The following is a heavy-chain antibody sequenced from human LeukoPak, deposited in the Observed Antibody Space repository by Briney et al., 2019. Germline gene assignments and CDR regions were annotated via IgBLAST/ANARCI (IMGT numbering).Heavy chain of an antibody. D-gene: IGHD4-23*01. J-gene: IGHJ4*02. CDR3: ATAHPLGWLPVDY. V-gene: IGHV1-24*01. CDR2: FDPEDGET. Sequence: ASVKVSCKVSGYTLTELSMHWVRQAPGKGLEWMGGFDPEDGETIYAQKFQGRVTMTVDTSTDTAYMELSSLRSEDTAVYYCATAHPLGWLPVDYWGQGTLVTVSS. CDR1: GYTLTELS.